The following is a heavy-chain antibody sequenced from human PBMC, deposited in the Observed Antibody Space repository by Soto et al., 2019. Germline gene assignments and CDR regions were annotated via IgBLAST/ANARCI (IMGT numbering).Heavy chain of an antibody. CDR1: VYGVSTTTTS. V-gene: IGHV6-1*01. CDR2: TFYRSKWYH. D-gene: IGHD3-3*01. J-gene: IGHJ4*02. Sequence: SQTLSLTCAISVYGVSTTTTSWNWIIQSPSRGLEWLGRTFYRSKWYHDYVVSVKSRITISADTSKNQFSLQLSSVTPDDTAVYYCARAGVTVFGMVPPFEYWGQGTQVIVS. CDR3: ARAGVTVFGMVPPFEY.